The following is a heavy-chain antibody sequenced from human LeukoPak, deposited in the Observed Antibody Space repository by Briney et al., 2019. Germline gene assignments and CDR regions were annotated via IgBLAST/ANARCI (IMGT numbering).Heavy chain of an antibody. D-gene: IGHD3-3*01. V-gene: IGHV1-69*05. CDR1: GGTFSSYA. Sequence: SVKVSCKASGGTFSSYAISWVRQAPGQGLEWMGRIIPIFGTANYAQKFQGRVTITTDESTSTAYMELSSLRSEDTAVYYCARERGRLRFLEWFFDYWGQGTLATVSS. CDR2: IIPIFGTA. CDR3: ARERGRLRFLEWFFDY. J-gene: IGHJ4*02.